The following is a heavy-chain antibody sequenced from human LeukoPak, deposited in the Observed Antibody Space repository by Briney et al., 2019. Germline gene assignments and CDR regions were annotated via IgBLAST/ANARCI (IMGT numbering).Heavy chain of an antibody. J-gene: IGHJ4*02. CDR2: IYYSGST. CDR1: GYSISSGYY. CDR3: ARDDGLLMNGLDY. Sequence: SETLSLTCIVSGYSISSGYYWGWIRQPPGKGLEWIGYIYYSGSTNYNPSLKSRVTISVDTSKNQFSLKLSSVTAADTAVYYCARDDGLLMNGLDYWGQGTLVTVSS. V-gene: IGHV4-61*01. D-gene: IGHD3-16*01.